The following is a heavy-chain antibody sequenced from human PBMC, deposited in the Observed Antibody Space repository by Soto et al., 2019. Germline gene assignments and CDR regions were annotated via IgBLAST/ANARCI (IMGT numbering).Heavy chain of an antibody. Sequence: PSETLSLTCAVYGGSFSGYYWSWIRQPPGKGLEWIGEINHSGSTNYNPSLKSRVTISVDTSKNQFSLKLSSVTAADTAVYYCAILHNRAGIDYWGQGTLVTVSS. CDR2: INHSGST. J-gene: IGHJ4*02. D-gene: IGHD6-13*01. CDR3: AILHNRAGIDY. V-gene: IGHV4-34*01. CDR1: GGSFSGYY.